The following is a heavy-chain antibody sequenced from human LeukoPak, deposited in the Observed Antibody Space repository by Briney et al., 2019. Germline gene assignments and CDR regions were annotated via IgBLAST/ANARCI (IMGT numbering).Heavy chain of an antibody. CDR3: ARAGGYYDFWSVPPWYFDY. CDR1: GGSFSSYY. V-gene: IGHV4-34*01. CDR2: INHSGST. Sequence: SETLSLTCAVYGGSFSSYYWSWIRQPPGKGLEWIGEINHSGSTNYNPSLKSRVTISVDTSKNQFSLKLSSVTAADTAVYYCARAGGYYDFWSVPPWYFDYWGQGTLVTVSS. J-gene: IGHJ4*02. D-gene: IGHD3-3*01.